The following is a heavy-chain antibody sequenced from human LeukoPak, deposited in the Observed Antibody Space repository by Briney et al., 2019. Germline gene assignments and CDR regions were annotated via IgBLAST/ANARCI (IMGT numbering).Heavy chain of an antibody. CDR1: GFTFSSYW. V-gene: IGHV3-74*01. CDR3: AKDQDF. D-gene: IGHD3-3*01. CDR2: IKSDGST. Sequence: GGSLRLSCAASGFTFSSYWMHWVRQPPGKGRVWVSRIKSDGSTNCADSGEGRFTISRDNAKNTVSLQMNSLRAEDPGVYYCAKDQDFRGQGTLVTVSS. J-gene: IGHJ4*02.